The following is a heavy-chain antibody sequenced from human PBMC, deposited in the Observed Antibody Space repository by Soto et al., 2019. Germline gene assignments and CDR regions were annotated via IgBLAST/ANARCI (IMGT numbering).Heavy chain of an antibody. CDR2: ISGSGGST. J-gene: IGHJ6*02. D-gene: IGHD3-10*01. CDR1: GFTFSSYA. CDR3: AKDGREGSTVRGVSHYYYYYGMDV. Sequence: GGSLRLSCAASGFTFSSYAMSWVRQAPGKGLEWVSAISGSGGSTYYADSVKGRFTISRDNSKNTLYLQMNSLRAEDTAVYYCAKDGREGSTVRGVSHYYYYYGMDVWGQGTTVTVSS. V-gene: IGHV3-23*01.